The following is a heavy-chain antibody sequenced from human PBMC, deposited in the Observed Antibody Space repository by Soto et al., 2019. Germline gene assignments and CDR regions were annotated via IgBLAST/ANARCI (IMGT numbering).Heavy chain of an antibody. D-gene: IGHD3-16*01. J-gene: IGHJ3*01. CDR1: GFTFSSYG. Sequence: PGGSLRLSCAASGFTFSSYGMHWVRQAPGKGLEWVAAIWYDGSNKYYADSVKGRFTISRDNSKNTLSLQMNSLRDEDTAVYYWVREVVSVGGVRNDSFDVWGQGAMVTVSS. CDR3: VREVVSVGGVRNDSFDV. V-gene: IGHV3-33*01. CDR2: IWYDGSNK.